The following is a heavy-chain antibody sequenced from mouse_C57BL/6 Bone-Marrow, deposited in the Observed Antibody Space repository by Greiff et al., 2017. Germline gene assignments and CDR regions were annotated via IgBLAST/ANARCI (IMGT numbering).Heavy chain of an antibody. D-gene: IGHD3-2*02. Sequence: QVQLKQSGPELVKPGASVKISCKASGYAFSSSWMNWVKQRPGKGLVWIGRLYPGDGDTNYNGKFKGKATLTADKSSSTAYMQLSSLTSEDSAVYFCAREQLRLQLDYWGQGTSVTVSS. CDR1: GYAFSSSW. CDR3: AREQLRLQLDY. V-gene: IGHV1-82*01. CDR2: LYPGDGDT. J-gene: IGHJ4*01.